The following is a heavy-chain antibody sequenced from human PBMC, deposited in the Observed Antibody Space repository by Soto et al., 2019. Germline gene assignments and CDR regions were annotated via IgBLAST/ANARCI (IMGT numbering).Heavy chain of an antibody. CDR2: IHSSGST. CDR1: GVSMNSYH. J-gene: IGHJ5*02. D-gene: IGHD3-22*01. CDR3: ARDQGVAAVGITWFDP. Sequence: NPSETLSLTCTVSGVSMNSYHWSWIRQPAGKGLEWIGHIHSSGSTNYNPSLKSRVTMSVDTSKNQFSLRLMSLTAADTAVYYCARDQGVAAVGITWFDPWGQGSLVTVSS. V-gene: IGHV4-4*07.